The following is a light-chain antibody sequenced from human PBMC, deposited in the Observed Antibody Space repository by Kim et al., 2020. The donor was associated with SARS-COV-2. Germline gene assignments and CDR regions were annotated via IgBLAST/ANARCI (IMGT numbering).Light chain of an antibody. Sequence: SVSGSPGQSITISCVGAYYYVSWYQQHPGKVPKLLISNVNKRPAGVSNRFSGSKSGNTASLTISGLQAEDEADYYCSSYTSSNTWVFGGGTQLTVL. J-gene: IGLJ3*02. CDR3: SSYTSSNTWV. CDR2: NVN. V-gene: IGLV2-14*03. CDR1: GAYYY.